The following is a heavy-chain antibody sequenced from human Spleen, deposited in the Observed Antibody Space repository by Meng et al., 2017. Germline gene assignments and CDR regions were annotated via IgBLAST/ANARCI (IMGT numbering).Heavy chain of an antibody. J-gene: IGHJ4*02. Sequence: GESLKISCAASGFTFSSYEMNWVRQAPGKGLEWVSYISSSGSTIYYADSVKGRFTISRDNAKNSLYLQMNSLRAEDTAVYYCARFCGGDCYSDFDYWGQGTLVTVSS. CDR3: ARFCGGDCYSDFDY. V-gene: IGHV3-48*03. D-gene: IGHD2-21*02. CDR2: ISSSGSTI. CDR1: GFTFSSYE.